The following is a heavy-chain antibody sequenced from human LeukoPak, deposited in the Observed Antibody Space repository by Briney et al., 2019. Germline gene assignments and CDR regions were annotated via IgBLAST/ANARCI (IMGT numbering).Heavy chain of an antibody. CDR1: GYTFTGYY. Sequence: ASVKVSCKASGYTFTGYYMHWVRQAPGQGLEWMGIINPSGGSTSYAQRFQGRVTMTRDTSTSTVYMELSSLTSEDTAMYYCARAGNSEGGFDYWGQGTLVTVSS. J-gene: IGHJ4*02. D-gene: IGHD4-23*01. V-gene: IGHV1-46*01. CDR2: INPSGGST. CDR3: ARAGNSEGGFDY.